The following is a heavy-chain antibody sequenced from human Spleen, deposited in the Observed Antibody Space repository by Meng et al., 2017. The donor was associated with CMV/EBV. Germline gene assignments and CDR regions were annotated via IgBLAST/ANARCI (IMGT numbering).Heavy chain of an antibody. Sequence: GGPLRLSCAASGFTFSRYWMSWVRQAPGKGLEWVSYISSSGSTIYYADSVKGRFTISRDNAKNSLYLQMNSLRAEDTAVYYCARVLRWVLDYWGQGTLVTVSS. J-gene: IGHJ4*02. CDR1: GFTFSRYW. D-gene: IGHD4-23*01. CDR3: ARVLRWVLDY. V-gene: IGHV3-48*04. CDR2: ISSSGSTI.